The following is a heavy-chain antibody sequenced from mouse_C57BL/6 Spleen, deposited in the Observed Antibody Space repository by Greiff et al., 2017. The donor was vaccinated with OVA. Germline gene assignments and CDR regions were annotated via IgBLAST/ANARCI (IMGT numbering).Heavy chain of an antibody. V-gene: IGHV7-3*01. CDR1: GFTFTDYY. CDR2: IRNKANGYTT. J-gene: IGHJ2*01. CDR3: ARYSRYYFDY. Sequence: EVKLMESGGGLVQPGGSLSLSCAASGFTFTDYYMSWVRQPPGKALEWLGFIRNKANGYTTEYSASVKGRFTISRDNSQSILYLQMNALRAEDSATYYCARYSRYYFDYWGQGTTLTVSS.